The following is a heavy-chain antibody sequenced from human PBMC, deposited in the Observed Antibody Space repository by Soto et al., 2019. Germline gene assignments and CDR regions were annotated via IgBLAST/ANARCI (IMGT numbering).Heavy chain of an antibody. D-gene: IGHD3-10*01. CDR2: IYPGDSDV. CDR1: GYNFRHYY. Sequence: PGESLKISCQASGYNFRHYYIAWVRQKPGRGLEWVGLIYPGDSDVRYSPSVQGQVSISVDRSTDTAFLQWNSLKASDSGTYYCAKQRKVTTGVGRMSFDAWGQGTLVTVSS. J-gene: IGHJ4*02. V-gene: IGHV5-51*01. CDR3: AKQRKVTTGVGRMSFDA.